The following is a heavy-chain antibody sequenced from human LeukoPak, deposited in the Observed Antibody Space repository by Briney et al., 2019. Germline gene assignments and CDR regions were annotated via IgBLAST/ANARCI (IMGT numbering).Heavy chain of an antibody. V-gene: IGHV2-70*11. CDR2: IDWDDDK. CDR1: GFSLSTSGMC. J-gene: IGHJ4*02. D-gene: IGHD3-16*02. Sequence: SGPTLVNPTQTLTLTCTFSGFSLSTSGMCVSWIRQPPGKALEWLARIDWDDDKYYSTSLKTRLTISKATSKTQVVLTMTNMDPVDTATYYCARICGIGGVIVPGYWGQGTLVTVSS. CDR3: ARICGIGGVIVPGY.